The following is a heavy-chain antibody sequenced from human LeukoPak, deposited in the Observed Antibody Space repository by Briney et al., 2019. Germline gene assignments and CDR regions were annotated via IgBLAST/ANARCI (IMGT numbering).Heavy chain of an antibody. CDR3: ARDRRGYYFDY. J-gene: IGHJ4*02. CDR2: VFYTGAT. D-gene: IGHD3-10*01. V-gene: IGHV4-39*02. Sequence: SETLSLTCTVSGGSISSDIDYWGWIRQPPGKGLEWIASVFYTGATYYNPSLKSRATISVDTSKNQFSLKLSSVTAADTAVYYCARDRRGYYFDYWGQGTLATVSS. CDR1: GGSISSDIDY.